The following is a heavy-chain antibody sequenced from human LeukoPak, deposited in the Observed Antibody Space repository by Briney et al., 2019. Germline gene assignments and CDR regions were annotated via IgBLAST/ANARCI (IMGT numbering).Heavy chain of an antibody. Sequence: PGGSLRLSCAASGFTFSRYGMHWVRQAPGKGLEWVAVISYDGSNKYYADSVKGRFTISRDNSKDTLDLQMNSLRAEDTAVYYCAKSSEMSTVMIAFDYWGQGTLVTVSS. J-gene: IGHJ4*02. CDR3: AKSSEMSTVMIAFDY. V-gene: IGHV3-30*18. CDR1: GFTFSRYG. D-gene: IGHD5-24*01. CDR2: ISYDGSNK.